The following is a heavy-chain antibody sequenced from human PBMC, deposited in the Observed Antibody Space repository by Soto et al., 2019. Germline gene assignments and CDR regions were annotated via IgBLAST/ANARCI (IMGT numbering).Heavy chain of an antibody. V-gene: IGHV5-51*01. CDR3: ARQGRTSASSDF. CDR1: GYTFNTYW. D-gene: IGHD2-21*01. CDR2: MSPGNSDI. Sequence: GESLKISCRGFGYTFNTYWIGWVRQMPGKGLEWMGVMSPGNSDIKYSPAFQGQVSISADTPISTAYLQWSSLKPSDSGMYYCARQGRTSASSDFWGQGTLVTVSS. J-gene: IGHJ4*02.